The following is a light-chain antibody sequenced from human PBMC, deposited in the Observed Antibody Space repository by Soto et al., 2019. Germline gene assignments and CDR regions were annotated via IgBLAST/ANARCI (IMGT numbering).Light chain of an antibody. J-gene: IGKJ4*01. V-gene: IGKV1-12*01. CDR1: QDINSW. CDR2: IAS. Sequence: DFQMTQSPSSVSASVGDRVTITCRASQDINSWLTWYQQKPGKAPKVLIYIASRLQPGVPSRFSGRGSGTDFSLTISNLQPEDFATYFCQQSKSFPLTFGGGTKVDIK. CDR3: QQSKSFPLT.